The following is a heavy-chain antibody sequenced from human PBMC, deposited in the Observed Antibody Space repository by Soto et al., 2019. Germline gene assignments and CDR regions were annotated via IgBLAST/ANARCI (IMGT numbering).Heavy chain of an antibody. CDR3: ANLDVTMIVVVA. V-gene: IGHV4-39*01. Sequence: QLQLQESGPGLVKPSETLSLTCTVSGGSISSSSYYWGWIRQPPGKGLEWIGSIYYSGSTYYNPSLKSRVTISVDTSKNQFSLKLSSVTAADTAVYYCANLDVTMIVVVAWGQGTLVTVSS. J-gene: IGHJ5*02. D-gene: IGHD3-22*01. CDR2: IYYSGST. CDR1: GGSISSSSYY.